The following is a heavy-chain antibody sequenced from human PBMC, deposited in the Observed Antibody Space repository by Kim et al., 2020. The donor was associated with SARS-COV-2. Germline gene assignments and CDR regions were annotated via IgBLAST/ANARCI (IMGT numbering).Heavy chain of an antibody. CDR1: GFTFSSYW. Sequence: GGSLRLSCAASGFTFSSYWMHWVRQAPGKGLVWVSRINSDGSSTSYADSVKGRFTISRDNAKNTLYLQMNSLRAEDTAVYYCARDQVISTDPYYDCWSGYRLSYDYGMDVWGQGTTGTVSS. CDR3: ARDQVISTDPYYDCWSGYRLSYDYGMDV. V-gene: IGHV3-74*01. CDR2: INSDGSST. J-gene: IGHJ6*02. D-gene: IGHD3-3*01.